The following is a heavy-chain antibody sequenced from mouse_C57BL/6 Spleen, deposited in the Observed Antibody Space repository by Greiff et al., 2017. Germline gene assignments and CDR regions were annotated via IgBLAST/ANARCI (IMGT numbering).Heavy chain of an antibody. CDR3: AYDYDGVFAY. Sequence: VQRVESGAELAKPGASVKLSCKASGYTFTSYWMHWVKQRPGQGLEWIGYINPSSGYTKYNQKFKDKATLTADKSSSTAYMQLSSLTYEDSAVYYCAYDYDGVFAYWGQGTLVTVSA. V-gene: IGHV1-7*01. CDR1: GYTFTSYW. CDR2: INPSSGYT. D-gene: IGHD2-4*01. J-gene: IGHJ3*01.